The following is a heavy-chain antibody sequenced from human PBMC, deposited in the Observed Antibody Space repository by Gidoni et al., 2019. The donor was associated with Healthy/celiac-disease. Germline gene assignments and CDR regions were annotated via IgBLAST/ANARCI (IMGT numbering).Heavy chain of an antibody. V-gene: IGHV3-21*01. CDR2: ISSSSSYI. Sequence: EVQLVESGGGLVKPGGSLSLSCAASGFTFSSYSMNWVRRAPGKGLEWVSSISSSSSYIYYADSVKGRFTISRDNAKNSLYLQMNSLRAEDTAVYYCARDPITMIVVVKGSWYFDLWGRGTLVTVSS. D-gene: IGHD3-22*01. J-gene: IGHJ2*01. CDR3: ARDPITMIVVVKGSWYFDL. CDR1: GFTFSSYS.